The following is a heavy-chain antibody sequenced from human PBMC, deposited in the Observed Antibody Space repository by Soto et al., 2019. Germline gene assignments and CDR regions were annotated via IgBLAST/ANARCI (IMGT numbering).Heavy chain of an antibody. CDR1: GFTFSNHA. V-gene: IGHV3-23*01. CDR3: AKDGGSNTGYRTWLDWFDP. J-gene: IGHJ5*02. CDR2: IGDSGDAT. D-gene: IGHD2-2*01. Sequence: PGGSLRLSCAASGFTFSNHAMDWVRQAPGKGLEWVSGIGDSGDATYYADSVKGRFTVSRDNSKNTLYLQMNSLRAEDTAVYYCAKDGGSNTGYRTWLDWFDPWGQGTLVTVSS.